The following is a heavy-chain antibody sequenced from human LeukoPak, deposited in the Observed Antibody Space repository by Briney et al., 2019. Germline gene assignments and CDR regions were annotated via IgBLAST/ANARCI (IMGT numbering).Heavy chain of an antibody. CDR3: ARLIRYYDFWRVKNWFDP. CDR1: GGSFSGYY. CDR2: INHSGST. J-gene: IGHJ5*02. V-gene: IGHV4-34*01. D-gene: IGHD3-3*01. Sequence: SETLSLTCAVYGGSFSGYYWSWIRQPPGKGLEWIGEINHSGSTNYNPSLKSRVTISVDTSKNQFSLKLSSVTAADTAVYYCARLIRYYDFWRVKNWFDPWGQGTLVTVSS.